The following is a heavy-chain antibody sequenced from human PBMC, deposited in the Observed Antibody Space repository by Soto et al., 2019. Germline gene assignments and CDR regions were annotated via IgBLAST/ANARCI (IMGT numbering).Heavy chain of an antibody. J-gene: IGHJ4*02. CDR1: GGTFVRHV. D-gene: IGHD2-2*01. CDR3: ATPACAATWCSPSHNLDH. V-gene: IGHV1-69*09. CDR2: INPLSGIS. Sequence: QVQLVQSGAEVKKPESSVKVSCKTSGGTFVRHVISWVRQAPGQGPEWMGKINPLSGISNYAQKFQDRVTFTADTDSSTADMELSSLRSDDTAVYYCATPACAATWCSPSHNLDHWGQGTLVNVSS.